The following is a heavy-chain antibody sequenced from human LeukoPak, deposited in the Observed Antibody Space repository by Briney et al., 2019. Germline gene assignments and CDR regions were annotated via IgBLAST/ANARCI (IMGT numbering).Heavy chain of an antibody. Sequence: PGGSQTLSCTASGFPYSSYGMYWARQTPDKGLQWVTYLRKDATYSNYPYSVRSRFTISRDNSKNTLDLQMSSLRVEDTAVYYCASGGPTRGTLVYWGQGCLVTVSS. D-gene: IGHD2-2*01. CDR1: GFPYSSYG. J-gene: IGHJ4*02. CDR2: LRKDATYS. V-gene: IGHV3-30*02. CDR3: ASGGPTRGTLVY.